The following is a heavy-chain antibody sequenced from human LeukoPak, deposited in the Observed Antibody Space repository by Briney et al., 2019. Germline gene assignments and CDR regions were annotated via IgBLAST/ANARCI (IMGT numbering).Heavy chain of an antibody. CDR2: IYSGGST. CDR3: ARDRPGIAVAGGDY. V-gene: IGHV3-66*01. D-gene: IGHD6-19*01. CDR1: GFTFSSYA. Sequence: GGSLRLSCAASGFTFSSYAMHWVRQAPGKGLEWVSVIYSGGSTYYSDSVKGRFTISRDNSKNTLYLQMNSLRAEDTAVYYCARDRPGIAVAGGDYWGQGTLVTVSS. J-gene: IGHJ4*02.